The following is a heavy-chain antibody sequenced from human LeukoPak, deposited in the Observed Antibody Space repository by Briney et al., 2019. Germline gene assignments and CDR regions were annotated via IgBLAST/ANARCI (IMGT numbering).Heavy chain of an antibody. CDR3: ARVRGEQWLEIIDY. CDR1: GGSISSYC. CDR2: IYYSGST. Sequence: PSGTLSLTCTVSGGSISSYCWSWIRQPPGKGLEWIGYIYYSGSTNYNPSLKSRVTISVDTSKNQFSLKLSSVTAADTAVYYCARVRGEQWLEIIDYWGQGTLVTVSS. D-gene: IGHD6-19*01. V-gene: IGHV4-59*01. J-gene: IGHJ4*02.